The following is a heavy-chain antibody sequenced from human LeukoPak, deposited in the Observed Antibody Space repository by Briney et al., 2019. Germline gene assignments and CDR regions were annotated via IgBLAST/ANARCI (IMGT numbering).Heavy chain of an antibody. J-gene: IGHJ4*02. CDR2: IIPIFGTA. V-gene: IGHV1-69*06. Sequence: SAKVSCKASGGTFSSYAISWVRQAPGQGLEWMGGIIPIFGTANYAQKFQGRVTITADKSTSTAYMELSSLRSEDTAVYYCARSTTGIHFDYWGQGTLVTVSS. CDR1: GGTFSSYA. D-gene: IGHD1-1*01. CDR3: ARSTTGIHFDY.